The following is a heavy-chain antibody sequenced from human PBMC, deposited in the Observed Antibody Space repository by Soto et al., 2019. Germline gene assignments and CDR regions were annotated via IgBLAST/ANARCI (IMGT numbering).Heavy chain of an antibody. CDR2: IFHTGAT. Sequence: SDTLSLTCTVSGDSISSSSFSWGWIRQPPGKGLEWIGHIFHTGATYQNPTLKSRLRMSVDTSKNQCSLNLSSVTATDTAVYYCARRRIVPTTNFDYWGQGTLVTVSS. D-gene: IGHD1-26*01. CDR1: GDSISSSSFS. CDR3: ARRRIVPTTNFDY. V-gene: IGHV4-39*01. J-gene: IGHJ4*02.